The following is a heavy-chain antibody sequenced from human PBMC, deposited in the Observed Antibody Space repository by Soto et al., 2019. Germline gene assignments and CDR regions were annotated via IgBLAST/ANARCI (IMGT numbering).Heavy chain of an antibody. D-gene: IGHD3-10*01. CDR3: ARGGITMVRAPLQDIDY. CDR1: GFTFSSYS. Sequence: GGSLRLSCAASGFTFSSYSMNWVRQAPGKGLEWVSSISSSSSYIYYADSVKGRFTISRDNAKNSLYLQMNSLRAEDTAVYYCARGGITMVRAPLQDIDYWGQGTLVTVSS. CDR2: ISSSSSYI. J-gene: IGHJ4*02. V-gene: IGHV3-21*01.